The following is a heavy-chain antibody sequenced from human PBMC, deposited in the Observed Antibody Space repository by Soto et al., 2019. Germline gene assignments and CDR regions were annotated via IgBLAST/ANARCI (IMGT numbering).Heavy chain of an antibody. V-gene: IGHV3-66*01. CDR2: IYSGGST. Sequence: EVQLVESGGGLVQPGGSLRLSCAASGFTVSSNYMSWVRQAPGKGLEWVSVIYSGGSTYYADSVKGRLTISRDNSKNTLYLQMNSLRAEDTAVYYCARDRGGYYYYGMDVWGQGTTVTVSS. D-gene: IGHD3-10*01. J-gene: IGHJ6*02. CDR3: ARDRGGYYYYGMDV. CDR1: GFTVSSNY.